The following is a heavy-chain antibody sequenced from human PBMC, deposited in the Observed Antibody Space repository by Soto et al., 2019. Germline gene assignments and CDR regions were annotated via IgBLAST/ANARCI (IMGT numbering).Heavy chain of an antibody. Sequence: EVQLLESGGGLVQPGGSLRLSCAASGFTFSSYAMSWVRQAPGKGLEWVSAISGSGGSTYYADSVKGRFTISRDNSKKPLYLQINSIRAEDTAVYYCAKVLRGGAMPGPDYWGQGTLVTVSS. CDR1: GFTFSSYA. D-gene: IGHD3-16*01. CDR3: AKVLRGGAMPGPDY. V-gene: IGHV3-23*01. CDR2: ISGSGGST. J-gene: IGHJ4*02.